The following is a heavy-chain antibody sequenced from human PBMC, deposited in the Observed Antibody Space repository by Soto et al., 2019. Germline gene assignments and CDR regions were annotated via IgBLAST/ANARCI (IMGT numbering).Heavy chain of an antibody. J-gene: IGHJ4*02. D-gene: IGHD3-10*01. CDR1: GGSISSGDYY. CDR3: AGGPSGSGLFGY. CDR2: IYYSGST. V-gene: IGHV4-61*08. Sequence: SETLSLTCTVSGGSISSGDYYWSWIRQPPGKGLEWIGFIYYSGSTNYNPSLKSRVTISLDTSKNQFSLKLRSVTAADTAVYYCAGGPSGSGLFGYWGQGTLVTVSS.